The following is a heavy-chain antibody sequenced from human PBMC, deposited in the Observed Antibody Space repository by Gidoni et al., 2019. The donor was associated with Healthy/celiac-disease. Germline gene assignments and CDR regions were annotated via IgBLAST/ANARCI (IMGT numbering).Heavy chain of an antibody. CDR1: GFTFSSYS. CDR3: ARDDPYNWKTLGPTEYFQH. Sequence: EVQLVESGGGLVKPGGSLRLSCAASGFTFSSYSMNWVRQAPGKGLEWVSSISSSSSYIYYADSVKGRFTISRDNAKNSLYLQMNSLRAEDTAVYYCARDDPYNWKTLGPTEYFQHWGQGTLVTVSS. V-gene: IGHV3-21*01. J-gene: IGHJ1*01. D-gene: IGHD1-20*01. CDR2: ISSSSSYI.